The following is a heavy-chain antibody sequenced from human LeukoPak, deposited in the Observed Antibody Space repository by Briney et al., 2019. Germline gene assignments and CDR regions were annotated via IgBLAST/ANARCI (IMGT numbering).Heavy chain of an antibody. D-gene: IGHD3-3*01. CDR1: GGSISSGDYY. Sequence: SETLSLTCSVPGGSISSGDYYWSWIRQPPGKGLEWIGYIFYTGSTYYNPSLTSRVTISIDTSKNQFSLRLTSVTAADTAVYYCARVVFWSGYHYFDYWGQGTLVTVSS. CDR2: IFYTGST. J-gene: IGHJ4*02. V-gene: IGHV4-30-4*01. CDR3: ARVVFWSGYHYFDY.